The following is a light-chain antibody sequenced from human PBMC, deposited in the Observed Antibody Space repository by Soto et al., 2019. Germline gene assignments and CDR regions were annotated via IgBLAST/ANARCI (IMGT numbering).Light chain of an antibody. CDR3: QSYDSSLSGWV. Sequence: QSVLTQPPSVSGAPGQRVTISCTGSSSNIGAGYDVHWYQQLPGTAPKLLISGNSNRPSGVPDRFSGSKSGTSASLAITGLQAEDEADYYWQSYDSSLSGWVFGGGTKLTVL. CDR1: SSNIGAGYD. J-gene: IGLJ3*02. V-gene: IGLV1-40*01. CDR2: GNS.